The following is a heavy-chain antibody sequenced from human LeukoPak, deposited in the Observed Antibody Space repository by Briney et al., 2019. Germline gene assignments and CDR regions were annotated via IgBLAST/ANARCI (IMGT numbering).Heavy chain of an antibody. CDR1: GGSISSSSYY. Sequence: PSETLSLTCTVSGGSISSSSYYWGWIRQPPGKGLEWIGSIYYSGSTYYNPSLKSRVTISVDTSKNQFSLKLSSVTAADTAVYYCAREKNPVAGPFDYWGQGTLVTVSS. CDR3: AREKNPVAGPFDY. D-gene: IGHD6-19*01. J-gene: IGHJ4*02. CDR2: IYYSGST. V-gene: IGHV4-39*07.